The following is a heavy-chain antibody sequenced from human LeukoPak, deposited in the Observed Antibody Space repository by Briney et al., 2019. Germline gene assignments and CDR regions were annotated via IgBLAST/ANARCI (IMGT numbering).Heavy chain of an antibody. V-gene: IGHV1-18*01. Sequence: ASVTVSCKASGYTFTSYGISWVRQAPGQGLEWMGWISGYNGYTHYAHNLQGRVTMTTDTSTSTAYMELRSLRSDDTAVYYCARDEARYSSGYYPNWFDPWGQGTLGTVSS. J-gene: IGHJ5*02. D-gene: IGHD3-22*01. CDR2: ISGYNGYT. CDR1: GYTFTSYG. CDR3: ARDEARYSSGYYPNWFDP.